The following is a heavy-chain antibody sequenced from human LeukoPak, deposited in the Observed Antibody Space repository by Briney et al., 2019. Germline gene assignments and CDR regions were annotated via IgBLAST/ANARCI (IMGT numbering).Heavy chain of an antibody. CDR3: AKDRGGGVYSYGLNWFDP. J-gene: IGHJ5*02. V-gene: IGHV3-30*02. D-gene: IGHD5-18*01. Sequence: GGSLRLSCAAPGFTFSSYGMHWVRQAAGKGLEWVAFIRYDGSNKYYADSVKGRFTISRDNSKNTLYLQMNSLRAEDTAVYYCAKDRGGGVYSYGLNWFDPWGQGTLVTVSS. CDR1: GFTFSSYG. CDR2: IRYDGSNK.